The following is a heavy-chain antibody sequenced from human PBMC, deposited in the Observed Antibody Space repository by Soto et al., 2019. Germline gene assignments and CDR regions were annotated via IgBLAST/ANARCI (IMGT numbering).Heavy chain of an antibody. J-gene: IGHJ5*02. D-gene: IGHD2-21*02. V-gene: IGHV4-34*01. Sequence: QVQLPQWGAGLLKHSETLSLTCAVYGGSFRGYYGSWIRQPPGKGLEWIWEINHSGSTNYNPSLKSRVTISVDTSKNQFALQLSSVTAADTAVYYCARGQWVVTNNWFDPWGQGTLVTVSS. CDR3: ARGQWVVTNNWFDP. CDR2: INHSGST. CDR1: GGSFRGYY.